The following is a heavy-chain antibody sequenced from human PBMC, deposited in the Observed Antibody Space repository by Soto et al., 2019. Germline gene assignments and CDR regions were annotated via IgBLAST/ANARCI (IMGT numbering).Heavy chain of an antibody. Sequence: LSLTCAASGFTFSSYSMNWVRQAPGKGLEWVSSISSSSSYIYYADSVKGRFTISRDNAKNSLYLQMNSLRAEDTAVYYCARDAYGSGSFPIKYYYYYMDVWGKGTTVTVSS. V-gene: IGHV3-21*01. J-gene: IGHJ6*03. CDR2: ISSSSSYI. CDR3: ARDAYGSGSFPIKYYYYYMDV. CDR1: GFTFSSYS. D-gene: IGHD3-10*01.